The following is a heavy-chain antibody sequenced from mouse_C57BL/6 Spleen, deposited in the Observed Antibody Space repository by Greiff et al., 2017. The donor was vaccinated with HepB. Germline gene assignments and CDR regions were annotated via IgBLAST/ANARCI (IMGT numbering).Heavy chain of an antibody. J-gene: IGHJ2*01. CDR2: IDPETGGT. CDR1: GYTFTDYD. CDR3: TRGDFDY. Sequence: VQLQQSGAELVRPGASVTLSCKASGYTFTDYDMHWVKQTPVHGLEWIGAIDPETGGTAYNQKFKGKAILTADKSSSTAYMELRSLTSEDSAVYYCTRGDFDYWGQGTTLTVSS. V-gene: IGHV1-15*01.